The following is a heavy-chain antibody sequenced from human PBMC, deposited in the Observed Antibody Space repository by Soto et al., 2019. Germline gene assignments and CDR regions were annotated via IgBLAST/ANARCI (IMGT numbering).Heavy chain of an antibody. V-gene: IGHV3-23*01. J-gene: IGHJ5*01. CDR2: ITASGGRT. CDR1: GFTFSSYA. D-gene: IGHD4-17*01. Sequence: EVHLLESGGGLVQPGGSLRLSCTASGFTFSSYAMTWVRQAPGRGLEGVSGITASGGRTFYADSVKGRFTISRDNSRSTRDMQMNSLRAEDTAVYYCAKDTRYADYVRWFDSWGQGTLVTVSS. CDR3: AKDTRYADYVRWFDS.